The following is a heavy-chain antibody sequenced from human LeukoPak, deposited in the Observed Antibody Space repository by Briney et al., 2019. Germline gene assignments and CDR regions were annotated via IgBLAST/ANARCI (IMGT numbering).Heavy chain of an antibody. V-gene: IGHV3-48*02. D-gene: IGHD3-10*01. CDR3: VRANSLMVRGVITYFDS. Sequence: GGSLRLSCAASGFTFSSYGMNWVRQAPGKGLEFVAYISSSGATIYYADSLKGRFTISRDNAKNSLYPRMNSLRDEDTAVYFCVRANSLMVRGVITYFDSWGQGTLVTVSS. CDR1: GFTFSSYG. CDR2: ISSSGATI. J-gene: IGHJ4*02.